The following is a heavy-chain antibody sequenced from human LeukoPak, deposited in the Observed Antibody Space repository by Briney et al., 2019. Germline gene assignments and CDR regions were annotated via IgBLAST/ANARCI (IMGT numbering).Heavy chain of an antibody. CDR2: IYYSGST. D-gene: IGHD7-27*01. Sequence: SETLSLTCTVSGGSISSYYWSWIRQPPGKGLEWIGYIYYSGSTNYNPSLKSRVTVSVDTSKNQFSLKLSSVTAADTAVYYCARVWDYFDYWGQGTLVTVSS. CDR3: ARVWDYFDY. CDR1: GGSISSYY. V-gene: IGHV4-59*01. J-gene: IGHJ4*02.